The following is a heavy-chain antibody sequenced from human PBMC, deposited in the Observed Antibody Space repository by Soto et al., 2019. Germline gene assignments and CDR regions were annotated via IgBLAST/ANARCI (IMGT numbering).Heavy chain of an antibody. D-gene: IGHD5-18*01. CDR1: GYTFTGYY. CDR2: INPNSGGT. J-gene: IGHJ4*02. Sequence: VKVSCKASGYTFTGYYMHWVRQAPGQGLEWMGWINPNSGGTNYAQKLQGRVTMTTDTSASTAYMELRSLRSDDTAVYYCARDLGYSYGYFGYWGQGTLVTVSS. V-gene: IGHV1-2*02. CDR3: ARDLGYSYGYFGY.